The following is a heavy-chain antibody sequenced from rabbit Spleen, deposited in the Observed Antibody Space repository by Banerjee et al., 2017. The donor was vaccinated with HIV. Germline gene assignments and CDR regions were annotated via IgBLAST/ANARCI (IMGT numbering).Heavy chain of an antibody. J-gene: IGHJ6*01. CDR2: IDIGSSGFT. D-gene: IGHD1-1*01. Sequence: QEQLEESGGDLVKPGASLTLTCIASGVSFSVSSHMCWVRQAPGKGLEWIACIDIGSSGFTYFASWAKGRFTLSKTSSTTVTLQMTSLTAADTATYFCARDTSSSFSSYGMDLWGQGTLVTVS. V-gene: IGHV1S45*01. CDR3: ARDTSSSFSSYGMDL. CDR1: GVSFSVSSH.